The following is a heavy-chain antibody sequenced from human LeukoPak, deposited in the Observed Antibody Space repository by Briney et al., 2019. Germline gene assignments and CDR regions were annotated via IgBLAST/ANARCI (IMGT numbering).Heavy chain of an antibody. CDR2: IIPIFGTA. V-gene: IGHV1-69*13. J-gene: IGHJ4*02. D-gene: IGHD4-17*01. CDR3: ARHRWEATVTTAVGY. Sequence: ASVKVSCKASGGTFSSYAISWVRQAPGQGLEWMEGIIPIFGTANYAQKFQGRVTITADESTSTAYMELSSLRSEDTAVYYCARHRWEATVTTAVGYWGQGTLVAVSS. CDR1: GGTFSSYA.